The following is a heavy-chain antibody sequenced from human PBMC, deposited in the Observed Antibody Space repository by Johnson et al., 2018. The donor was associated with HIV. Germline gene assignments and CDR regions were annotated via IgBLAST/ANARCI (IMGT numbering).Heavy chain of an antibody. D-gene: IGHD2-15*01. V-gene: IGHV3-30-3*01. J-gene: IGHJ3*02. Sequence: QVQLVESGGGLVQPGGSLRLSCAASGFTFSSYAMHWVRQAPGKGLEWVAVISYDGSNKYYADSVKGRFTISRDNSKNTLYLQMNSLRAEDTAVYYCARGYGSGGSCYSEYAFDIWGQGTMVTVSS. CDR3: ARGYGSGGSCYSEYAFDI. CDR1: GFTFSSYA. CDR2: ISYDGSNK.